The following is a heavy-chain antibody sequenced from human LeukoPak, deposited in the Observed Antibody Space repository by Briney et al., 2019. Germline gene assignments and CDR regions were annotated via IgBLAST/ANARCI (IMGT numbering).Heavy chain of an antibody. V-gene: IGHV3-30-3*01. CDR3: ATSPRVIAPPLFY. CDR2: ISYDGSNK. CDR1: GFTFSSYA. Sequence: GGSLRLSCAASGFTFSSYAMHWVRQAPGKGLEWVAVISYDGSNKYYADSVKGRFTISRDNSKNTLYLQMNSLRAEDTAVYYCATSPRVIAPPLFYWGQGTLVTVSS. D-gene: IGHD2-21*01. J-gene: IGHJ4*02.